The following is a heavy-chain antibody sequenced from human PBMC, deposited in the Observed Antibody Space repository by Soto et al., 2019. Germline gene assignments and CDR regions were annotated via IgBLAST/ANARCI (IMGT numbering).Heavy chain of an antibody. D-gene: IGHD3-10*01. Sequence: PSETLSLTCAVYGGSFSGYYWSWIRQPPGKGLEWIGEINHSGSTNYNPSLKSRVTISVDTSKNQFSLKLSSVTAADTAVYYCAREGPYYYGSGSYYKRKYYFDYWGQGTLVTVSS. CDR2: INHSGST. V-gene: IGHV4-34*01. CDR3: AREGPYYYGSGSYYKRKYYFDY. CDR1: GGSFSGYY. J-gene: IGHJ4*02.